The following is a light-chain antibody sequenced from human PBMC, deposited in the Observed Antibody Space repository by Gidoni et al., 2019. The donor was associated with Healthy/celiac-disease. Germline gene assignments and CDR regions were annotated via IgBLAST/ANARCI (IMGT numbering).Light chain of an antibody. CDR2: QAS. V-gene: IGLV3-1*01. J-gene: IGLJ2*01. CDR1: ELGDKY. CDR3: QAWDRNTGI. Sequence: SYDLTQPPSVSVSPGQTASITCPGDELGDKYSSWYQQKPGQSPVLLIYQASKRPSGIPERISGSNSGNTATLTISGTQSMDGADYYCQAWDRNTGIFGGGTKLTVL.